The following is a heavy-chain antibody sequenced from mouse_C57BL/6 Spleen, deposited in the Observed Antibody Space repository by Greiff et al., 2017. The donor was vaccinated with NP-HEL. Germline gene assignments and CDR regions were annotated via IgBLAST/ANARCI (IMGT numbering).Heavy chain of an antibody. CDR1: GYSITSGYY. CDR3: ERNYDYDGLYAMDY. D-gene: IGHD2-4*01. CDR2: ISYDGSN. V-gene: IGHV3-6*01. J-gene: IGHJ4*01. Sequence: EVQLQESGPGLVKPSQSLSLTCSVTGYSITSGYYWNWIRQFPGNKLEWMGYISYDGSNNYNPSLKNRIPITRDTSKNQFFLKLNSVTTEDTATYYCERNYDYDGLYAMDYWGQGTSVTVSS.